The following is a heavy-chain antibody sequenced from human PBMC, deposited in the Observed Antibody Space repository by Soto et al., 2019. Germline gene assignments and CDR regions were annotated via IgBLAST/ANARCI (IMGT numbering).Heavy chain of an antibody. V-gene: IGHV3-30*18. Sequence: VQLVESGGGLVQPGGSLRLSCAASGFTFSSYGMHWVRQAPGKGLEWVAVISYDGSNKYYADSVKGRFTISRDNSKNTLYLQMNSLRAEDTAVYYCAKDYYDSSGPYFDYWGQGTLVTVSS. J-gene: IGHJ4*02. CDR3: AKDYYDSSGPYFDY. D-gene: IGHD3-22*01. CDR2: ISYDGSNK. CDR1: GFTFSSYG.